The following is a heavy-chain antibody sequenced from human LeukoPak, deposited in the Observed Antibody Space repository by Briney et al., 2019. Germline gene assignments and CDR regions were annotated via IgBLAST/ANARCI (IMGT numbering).Heavy chain of an antibody. V-gene: IGHV3-53*01. Sequence: PGGSLRLSCTASGFIVSNNSMIWVRQAPGKGLEWVSVIHSGGSMYYADSVKGRFTISRDKSKNTLYLQMNNLRTDDTAIYYCARDSPVVRGAFDYWGQGTLVTVSS. CDR2: IHSGGSM. CDR3: ARDSPVVRGAFDY. CDR1: GFIVSNNS. D-gene: IGHD3-10*01. J-gene: IGHJ4*02.